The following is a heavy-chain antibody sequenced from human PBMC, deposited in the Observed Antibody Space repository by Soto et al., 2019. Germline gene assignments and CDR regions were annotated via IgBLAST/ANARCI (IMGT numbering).Heavy chain of an antibody. J-gene: IGHJ4*02. CDR3: ARDKITGLFDY. D-gene: IGHD2-8*02. Sequence: PSETLSLTCTVSGGSISSYYWSWFRQPPGKGLEWIGHIYYSGSTNYNPSLKSRVTISVDTSKNQFSLKLTSVTAADTAVYYCARDKITGLFDYWGQGTLVTVSS. CDR2: IYYSGST. V-gene: IGHV4-59*12. CDR1: GGSISSYY.